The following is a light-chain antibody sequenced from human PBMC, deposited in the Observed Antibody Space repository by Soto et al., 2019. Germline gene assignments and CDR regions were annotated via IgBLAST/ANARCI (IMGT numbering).Light chain of an antibody. Sequence: QSALTQPASVSGSPGQSITISCTGSNSDVGAYNYVSWYQQHPGKAPKLIIYEVNNRPSGVSHRFSGSKSGNTASLTISGLQADDEADYYCASYTISSTRVFGGGTKLPVL. CDR2: EVN. V-gene: IGLV2-14*01. J-gene: IGLJ3*02. CDR3: ASYTISSTRV. CDR1: NSDVGAYNY.